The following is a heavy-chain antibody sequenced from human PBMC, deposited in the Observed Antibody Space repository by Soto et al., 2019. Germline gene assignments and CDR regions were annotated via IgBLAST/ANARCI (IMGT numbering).Heavy chain of an antibody. CDR2: ISSNGGNT. D-gene: IGHD6-19*01. V-gene: IGHV3-64D*06. Sequence: VQLVESGGTLVQPGGSLRLSCSASGFTFNTFAMHWVRQTPGKGLEFVSAISSNGGNTYYADSVKARFAISRDNSKNTLYHQMYSLRPEDTALYYCVKEGYMRSGWYGQFDCWGQGTVVTVSS. J-gene: IGHJ4*02. CDR3: VKEGYMRSGWYGQFDC. CDR1: GFTFNTFA.